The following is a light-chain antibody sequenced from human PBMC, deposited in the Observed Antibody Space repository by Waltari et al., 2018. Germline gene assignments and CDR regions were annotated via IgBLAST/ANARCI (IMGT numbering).Light chain of an antibody. V-gene: IGLV1-47*01. CDR3: AAWDGSLSGYV. J-gene: IGLJ1*01. CDR2: NND. CDR1: YSNVGNDN. Sequence: QSVLTQPPPASATPGQRVTISCSGSYSNVGNDNVYCYHQLPGTAPRLLIYNNDVRPSGVSDRFSGSKSGTSAFLAISGLRSEDEADYYCAAWDGSLSGYVFGIGTKVTVL.